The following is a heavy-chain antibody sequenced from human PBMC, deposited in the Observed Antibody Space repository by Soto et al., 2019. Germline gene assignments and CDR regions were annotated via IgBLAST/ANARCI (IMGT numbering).Heavy chain of an antibody. Sequence: GESLKISCEASGYTFTSYWIAWVRQMPGKGLEWMGIIYPGDSDTRYSPSFQGQVSISVDKSISTAYLQWSSLKSSDTAMYYCARHTPPGSWACGIDSWGQGTLVTVSS. V-gene: IGHV5-51*01. CDR3: ARHTPPGSWACGIDS. CDR1: GYTFTSYW. D-gene: IGHD6-13*01. CDR2: IYPGDSDT. J-gene: IGHJ4*02.